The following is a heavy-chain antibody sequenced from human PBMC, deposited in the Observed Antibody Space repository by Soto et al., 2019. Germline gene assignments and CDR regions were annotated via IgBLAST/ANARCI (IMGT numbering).Heavy chain of an antibody. CDR2: IFYSRST. Sequence: SETLSLTCSVSGGSISSYYLSWIRQPPGKGLEWIGYIFYSRSTNYNPSLKSRVAMSIDTSKNQFSLKLSSVTAADTAVYYCARVTINVSTYYFDYWGQGTLVTVSS. J-gene: IGHJ4*02. CDR1: GGSISSYY. CDR3: ARVTINVSTYYFDY. V-gene: IGHV4-59*01.